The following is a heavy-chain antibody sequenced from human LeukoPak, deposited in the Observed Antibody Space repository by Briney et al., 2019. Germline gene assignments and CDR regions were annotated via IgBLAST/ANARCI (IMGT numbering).Heavy chain of an antibody. V-gene: IGHV4-61*08. CDR1: GGSISSGGYY. D-gene: IGHD3-3*01. CDR2: IYYSGST. J-gene: IGHJ5*02. CDR3: ARHYPLPYYDFWSGSLFDP. Sequence: SETLSLTCTVSGGSISSGGYYWSWIRQHPGKGLEWIGYIYYSGSTNYNPPLKSRVTISVDTSKNQFSLKLSSVTAADTAVYYCARHYPLPYYDFWSGSLFDPWGQGTLVTVSS.